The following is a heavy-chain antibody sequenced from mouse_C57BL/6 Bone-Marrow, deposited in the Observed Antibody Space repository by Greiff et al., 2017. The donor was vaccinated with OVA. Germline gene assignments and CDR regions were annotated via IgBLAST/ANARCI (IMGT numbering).Heavy chain of an antibody. J-gene: IGHJ1*03. V-gene: IGHV1-82*01. CDR3: AKGFDV. CDR1: GYAFSSSW. Sequence: QVQLQQSGPELVKPGASVKISCKASGYAFSSSWMNWVKQRPGKGLEWIGRIYPGDGDTNYNGKFKGKATLTADKSSSTAYIQLSGLTSEDSAVYFCAKGFDVWGTGTTVTVSS. CDR2: IYPGDGDT.